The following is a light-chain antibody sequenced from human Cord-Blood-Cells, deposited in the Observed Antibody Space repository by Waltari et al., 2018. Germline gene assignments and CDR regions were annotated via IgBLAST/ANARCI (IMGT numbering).Light chain of an antibody. V-gene: IGLV2-11*01. CDR1: SSDVGGDNY. CDR2: DVS. Sequence: QSALTQPRSVSGSPGQSVTISCTGTSSDVGGDNYVSWYQQHTGKAPKLMIYDVSKRPSGVPDRFLGSKSGNTSSLTISWLQAEDDADYYCCSYAGSYTVVFGGGTKLTVL. CDR3: CSYAGSYTVV. J-gene: IGLJ2*01.